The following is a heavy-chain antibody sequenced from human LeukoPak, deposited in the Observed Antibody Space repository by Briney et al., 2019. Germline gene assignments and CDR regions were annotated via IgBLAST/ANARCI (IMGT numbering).Heavy chain of an antibody. CDR1: GFTFSSYA. Sequence: PGGSLRLSCAASGFTFSSYAMSWVRQAPGKGLEWVSAISGSGGSTYYADSVKGRFTISRDNSKNTLYLQMNSLRAEDTAVYYCAKPGFPDILTGYPPQLDYWGQGTLVTVSS. J-gene: IGHJ4*02. CDR3: AKPGFPDILTGYPPQLDY. D-gene: IGHD3-9*01. V-gene: IGHV3-23*01. CDR2: ISGSGGST.